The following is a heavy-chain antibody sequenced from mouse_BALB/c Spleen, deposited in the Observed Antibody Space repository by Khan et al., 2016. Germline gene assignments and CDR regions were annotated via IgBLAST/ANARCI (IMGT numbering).Heavy chain of an antibody. CDR3: ARQYYSNHAMDY. D-gene: IGHD2-5*01. CDR2: INTYTGEP. CDR1: GYTFTNYG. J-gene: IGHJ4*01. Sequence: QIQLVQSGPELKKPGETVKISCKASGYTFTNYGMNWVKQAPGKGLKWMDWINTYTGEPTYADDFKGRFAFSLETSASTVYLQINNLKNEDMARYYCARQYYSNHAMDYWGQGTSVTVSS. V-gene: IGHV9-1*02.